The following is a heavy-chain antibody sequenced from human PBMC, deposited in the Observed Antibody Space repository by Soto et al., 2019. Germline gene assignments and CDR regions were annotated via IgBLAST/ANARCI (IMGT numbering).Heavy chain of an antibody. CDR2: IGTSWTPT. D-gene: IGHD2-21*01. Sequence: DVQLLESGGDLVQPGGSLRLSCIASGFTFRSYAMAWVRQAPGEDLEWVSAIGTSWTPTLYADSVKSRFSISRDDSRNTVSLQMNSLGVEDTATYYCTRILWSSRRDALDIWGQGTTVTVSS. CDR1: GFTFRSYA. J-gene: IGHJ6*02. CDR3: TRILWSSRRDALDI. V-gene: IGHV3-23*01.